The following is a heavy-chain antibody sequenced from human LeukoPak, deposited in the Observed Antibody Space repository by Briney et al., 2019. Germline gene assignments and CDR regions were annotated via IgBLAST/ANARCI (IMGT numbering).Heavy chain of an antibody. D-gene: IGHD4-17*01. CDR1: GFTFNNYS. CDR3: ARDRDDYGDYVGLLTNWYFDL. CDR2: ISNSSSYI. Sequence: GGSLRLSCAASGFTFNNYSMNWVRQAPGKGLEWVSSISNSSSYIYYADSVKGRFTISRDSSKSTLYLQMNSLRAEDTAVYYCARDRDDYGDYVGLLTNWYFDLWGRGTLVTVSS. V-gene: IGHV3-21*01. J-gene: IGHJ2*01.